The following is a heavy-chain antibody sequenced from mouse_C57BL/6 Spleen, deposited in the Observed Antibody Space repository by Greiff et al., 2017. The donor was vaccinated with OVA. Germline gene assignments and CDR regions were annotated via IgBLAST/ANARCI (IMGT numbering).Heavy chain of an antibody. CDR3: ARKGYYSYFDY. CDR1: GYTFTDYN. J-gene: IGHJ2*01. CDR2: INPNNGGT. D-gene: IGHD2-12*01. V-gene: IGHV1-22*01. Sequence: VHVKQSGPELVKPGASVKMSCKASGYTFTDYNMHWVTQSPGKSLEWIGYINPNNGGTSYNQKFKGKATLTVNKSSSTAYMELRSLTSEDAAVYYCARKGYYSYFDYWGKGTTLTVSS.